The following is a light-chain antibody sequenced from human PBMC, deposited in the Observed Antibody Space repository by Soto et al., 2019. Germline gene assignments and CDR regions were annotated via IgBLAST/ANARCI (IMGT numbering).Light chain of an antibody. CDR1: SSDVGGYNY. V-gene: IGLV2-8*01. CDR3: SSNAGSNNLV. Sequence: QSALTQPPSASGSPGQSVTISCTGTSSDVGGYNYVSWYQPHPGKAPKVMIYEVSKRPSGVPDRFSGSKSGNTASLTVSGLQAEDEADYYCSSNAGSNNLVFGGGTQLTV. CDR2: EVS. J-gene: IGLJ2*01.